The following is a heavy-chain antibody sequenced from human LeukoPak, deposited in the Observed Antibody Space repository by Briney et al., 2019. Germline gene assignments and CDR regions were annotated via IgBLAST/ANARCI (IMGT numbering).Heavy chain of an antibody. V-gene: IGHV3-72*01. D-gene: IGHD5-12*01. CDR3: ATFFGYDFGY. CDR2: SRNKANSYTT. CDR1: GLTFGDHF. J-gene: IGHJ4*02. Sequence: GGSLRLSCAASGLTFGDHFLDWVRQAPGKGLEWVGRSRNKANSYTTEYAASVKGRFTISRDDSKNSVYLQMNSRKAEDTAVYYCATFFGYDFGYWGQGTLVTVSS.